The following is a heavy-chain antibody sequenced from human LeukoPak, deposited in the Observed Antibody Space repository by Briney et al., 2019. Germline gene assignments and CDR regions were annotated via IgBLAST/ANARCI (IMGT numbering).Heavy chain of an antibody. D-gene: IGHD3-10*01. CDR2: IYYSGST. CDR1: GGSISSYY. Sequence: SETLSLTCTVSGGSISSYYWSWIRKPPGKGLEWIGYIYYSGSTNYNPSLKSRVTISVDTSKNQFSLKLSSVTAADTAMYYCASNYYGSGSLDYWGQGNLVTVSS. V-gene: IGHV4-59*12. J-gene: IGHJ4*02. CDR3: ASNYYGSGSLDY.